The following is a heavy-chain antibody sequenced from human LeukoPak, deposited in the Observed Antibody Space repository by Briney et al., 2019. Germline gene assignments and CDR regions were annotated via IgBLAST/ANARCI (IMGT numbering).Heavy chain of an antibody. CDR1: GGAISSGGYY. CDR3: ARDYYDSSGYYPFDL. V-gene: IGHV4-31*03. Sequence: SETLSLTCTVSGGAISSGGYYWSWIRPHPGKVLGWIVYIYYSGSTYYNPSLKSRVTISVDTSKNQFSLKLSSVTAADTAVYYCARDYYDSSGYYPFDLWGRGTLVTVSS. J-gene: IGHJ2*01. D-gene: IGHD3-22*01. CDR2: IYYSGST.